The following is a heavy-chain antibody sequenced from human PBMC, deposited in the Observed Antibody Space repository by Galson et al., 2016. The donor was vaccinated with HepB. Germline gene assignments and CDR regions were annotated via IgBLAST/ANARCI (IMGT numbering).Heavy chain of an antibody. Sequence: ETLSLTCAVSGDSITSSGYSWVWIRQPPGKGLQWIGSLYYSGTTFYNPSLRSRVTISVDTSKNQFSLRLHSVTAADTAAYHCARGSNPSLRGEGYYFQHWGQGTLVTVSS. D-gene: IGHD2-15*01. CDR1: GDSITSSGYS. CDR3: ARGSNPSLRGEGYYFQH. J-gene: IGHJ1*01. V-gene: IGHV4-39*07. CDR2: LYYSGTT.